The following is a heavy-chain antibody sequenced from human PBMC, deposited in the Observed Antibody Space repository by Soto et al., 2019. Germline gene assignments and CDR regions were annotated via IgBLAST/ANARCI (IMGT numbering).Heavy chain of an antibody. CDR3: ARLPGPLVAVLYVYPLGGREAMSDVDV. D-gene: IGHD6-19*01. CDR2: VSFDGSNK. J-gene: IGHJ6*02. Sequence: QMQLVESGGGVVQPGGSLRLSCAASGFTFNYYPMHWVRQAPGKGLEWVAVVSFDGSNKYYADSVKGRITISKDNSKKTLYLQMNSLRREETAVYYGARLPGPLVAVLYVYPLGGREAMSDVDVWGQGTTVTVSS. CDR1: GFTFNYYP. V-gene: IGHV3-30-3*01.